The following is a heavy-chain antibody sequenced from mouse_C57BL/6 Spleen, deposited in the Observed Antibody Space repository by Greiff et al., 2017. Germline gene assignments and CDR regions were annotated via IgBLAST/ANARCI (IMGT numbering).Heavy chain of an antibody. CDR1: GFTFSSYT. Sequence: EVMLVESGGGLVKPGGSLKLSCAASGFTFSSYTMSWVRQTPEKRLEWVATISGGGGNTYYPDSVKGRFTISRDNAKNTLYLQMSSLRSEDTALYYCAKIYYGYDVGYFDYWGQGTTLTVSS. CDR3: AKIYYGYDVGYFDY. V-gene: IGHV5-9*01. J-gene: IGHJ2*01. D-gene: IGHD2-2*01. CDR2: ISGGGGNT.